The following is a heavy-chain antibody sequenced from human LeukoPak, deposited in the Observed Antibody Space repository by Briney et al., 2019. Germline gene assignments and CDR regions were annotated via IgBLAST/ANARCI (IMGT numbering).Heavy chain of an antibody. J-gene: IGHJ3*02. CDR1: GFTFSSYW. D-gene: IGHD3-22*01. V-gene: IGHV3-74*01. Sequence: TGGSLRLSYAASGFTFSSYWMHWVRQAPGKGLVWVSRINTDGSSTSYADSVKGRFTISRDNAKNTLYLQMNSLRAEDTAVYYCARGGDCYDSAGAFDIWGQGTMVTVSS. CDR2: INTDGSST. CDR3: ARGGDCYDSAGAFDI.